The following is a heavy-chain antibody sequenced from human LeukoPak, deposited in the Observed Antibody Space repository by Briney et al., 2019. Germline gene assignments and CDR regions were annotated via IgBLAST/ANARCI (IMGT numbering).Heavy chain of an antibody. J-gene: IGHJ4*02. CDR2: ISEYNGNT. D-gene: IGHD1-1*01. CDR3: ARVGPRWNGAYFDY. CDR1: GYTFSSYG. V-gene: IGHV1-18*01. Sequence: ASVTVSCKASGYTFSSYGISWVRQAAGQGLEWMGWISEYNGNTNYAQKVQGRVTMTTDTSTSTAYMELRSLRSDDTAVYYCARVGPRWNGAYFDYWGQGTLVTVSS.